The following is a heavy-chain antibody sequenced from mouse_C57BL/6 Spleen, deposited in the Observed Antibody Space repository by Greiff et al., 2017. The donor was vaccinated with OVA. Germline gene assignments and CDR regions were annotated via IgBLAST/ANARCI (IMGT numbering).Heavy chain of an antibody. CDR1: GYTFTDYY. Sequence: EVQLQQSGPELVKPGASVKISCKASGYTFTDYYMNWVKQSHGKSLEWIGDINPNNGGTSYNQKFKGKATLTVDKSSSTAYMELRSLTSEDSAVYYCGSPPGFAYWGQGTLVTVSA. J-gene: IGHJ3*01. V-gene: IGHV1-26*01. CDR3: GSPPGFAY. D-gene: IGHD1-1*01. CDR2: INPNNGGT.